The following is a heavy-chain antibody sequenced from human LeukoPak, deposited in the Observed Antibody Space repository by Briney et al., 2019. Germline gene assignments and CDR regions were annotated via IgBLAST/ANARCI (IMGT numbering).Heavy chain of an antibody. D-gene: IGHD4-11*01. CDR3: ARPSDYSKEYFQH. Sequence: GESLKISCKGSGYSFTSYWIGWVRQVPGKGLGWMGIIYPGDSDTRYSPSFQGQVTISADKSISTAYLQWSSLKASDTAMYYCARPSDYSKEYFQHWGQGTLVTVSS. CDR1: GYSFTSYW. V-gene: IGHV5-51*01. CDR2: IYPGDSDT. J-gene: IGHJ1*01.